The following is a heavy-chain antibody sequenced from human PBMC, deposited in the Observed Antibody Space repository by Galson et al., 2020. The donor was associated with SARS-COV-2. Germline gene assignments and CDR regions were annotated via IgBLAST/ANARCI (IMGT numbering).Heavy chain of an antibody. CDR1: GYSFTSYW. J-gene: IGHJ4*02. V-gene: IGHV5-51*01. CDR3: ARSGAYYYDSSGYDGLPDYFDY. D-gene: IGHD3-22*01. CDR2: IYPGDSYT. Sequence: GESLKISCKGSGYSFTSYWIGWVRQMPGKGLEWMGIIYPGDSYTRYSPSFQGQVTISADKSISTAYLQWSSLKASDTAMYYCARSGAYYYDSSGYDGLPDYFDYWGQGTLVTVSS.